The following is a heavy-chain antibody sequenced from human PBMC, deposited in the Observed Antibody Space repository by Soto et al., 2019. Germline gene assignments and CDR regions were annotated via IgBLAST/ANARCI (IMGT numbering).Heavy chain of an antibody. J-gene: IGHJ6*02. D-gene: IGHD6-13*01. Sequence: GGSLRLSCAASGFTFSSYGMHWVRQAPGKGLEWVAVIWYDGSNKYYADSVKGRFTISRDNSKNTLYLQMNSLRAEDTAVYYCARDRSSWYLSYYYGMDVWGQGTTVTVSS. V-gene: IGHV3-33*01. CDR3: ARDRSSWYLSYYYGMDV. CDR1: GFTFSSYG. CDR2: IWYDGSNK.